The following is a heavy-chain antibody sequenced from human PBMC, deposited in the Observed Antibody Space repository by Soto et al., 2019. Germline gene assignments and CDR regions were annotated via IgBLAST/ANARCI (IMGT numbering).Heavy chain of an antibody. CDR2: IYYSGST. CDR1: GGSISSGGYY. D-gene: IGHD6-13*01. Sequence: SETLSLTCTVSGGSISSGGYYWSWIRQHPGKGLEWIGYIYYSGSTYYNPSLKSRVTISVDTSKNQFSLKLSSVTAADTAVYYCARYGAAAADSWFDPWGQGTLVTVSS. V-gene: IGHV4-31*03. J-gene: IGHJ5*02. CDR3: ARYGAAAADSWFDP.